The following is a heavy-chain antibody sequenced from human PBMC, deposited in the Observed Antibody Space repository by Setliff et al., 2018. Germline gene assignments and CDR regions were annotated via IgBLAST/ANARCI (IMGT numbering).Heavy chain of an antibody. V-gene: IGHV3-48*01. CDR3: ARDGGEY. D-gene: IGHD3-16*01. J-gene: IGHJ4*02. CDR1: GFTFSSYW. Sequence: PGGSLRLSCAASGFTFSSYWMSWVRQAPGKGPEWVAHISSGSGIIKYADSVNGRFTVSRDNSKNTLYLQMNSLGGEDTAVYYCARDGGEYWGQGTLVTVSS. CDR2: ISSGSGII.